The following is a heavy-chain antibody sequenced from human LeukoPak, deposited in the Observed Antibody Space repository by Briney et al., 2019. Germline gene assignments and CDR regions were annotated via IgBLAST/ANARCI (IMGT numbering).Heavy chain of an antibody. J-gene: IGHJ4*02. CDR2: VFSSGST. D-gene: IGHD5-24*01. V-gene: IGHV4-59*08. CDR1: GGSISSYY. Sequence: SETLSLTCTVSGGSISSYYWSWIRQPPGKGLEWIGYVFSSGSTNYNPSLKSRVTISVDTSKNQLSLKLSSVAAADTAVYYCARRRRDGYNFDYWGQGTLVTVSS. CDR3: ARRRRDGYNFDY.